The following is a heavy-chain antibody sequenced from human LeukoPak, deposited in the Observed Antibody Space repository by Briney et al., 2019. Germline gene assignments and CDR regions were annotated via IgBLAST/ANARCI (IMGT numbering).Heavy chain of an antibody. CDR1: GFTFSSYD. Sequence: GGSLRLSCAASGFTFSSYDVHWVRQATGKGLEWVSAIGTAGDTYYPGSVKGRFTISRENAKNSLYLQMNSLRAGDTAVYYCARGIAAAVNYWYFDLWGRGTLVTVSS. D-gene: IGHD6-13*01. CDR2: IGTAGDT. J-gene: IGHJ2*01. V-gene: IGHV3-13*01. CDR3: ARGIAAAVNYWYFDL.